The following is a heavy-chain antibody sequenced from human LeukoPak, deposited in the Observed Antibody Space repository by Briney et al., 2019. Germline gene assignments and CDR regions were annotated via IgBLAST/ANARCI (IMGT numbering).Heavy chain of an antibody. D-gene: IGHD6-25*01. CDR2: IKQDGSEK. CDR3: ASAARRDYFDY. V-gene: IGHV3-7*01. J-gene: IGHJ4*02. Sequence: PGGSLRLSCAASGFTFSSNWMSWVRQAPGKGLEWVANIKQDGSEKYYVDSVKGRFTISRDNAKNSLYLQMNSLRAEDTAVYYCASAARRDYFDYWGQGTLVTVSS. CDR1: GFTFSSNW.